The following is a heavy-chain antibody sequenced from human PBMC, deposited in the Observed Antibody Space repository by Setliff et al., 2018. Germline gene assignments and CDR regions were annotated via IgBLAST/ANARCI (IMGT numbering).Heavy chain of an antibody. CDR3: TYYCSSTSCYRDLDWFDP. CDR1: GFTFGDYA. J-gene: IGHJ5*02. Sequence: PGGSLRLSCTASGFTFGDYAMSWVRQAPGKGLEWVGFIRSKAYGGTTEYAASVKGRFTISRDDSKSIAYLQMNGLKTEDTAVYYCTYYCSSTSCYRDLDWFDPWGQGTLVTVSS. V-gene: IGHV3-49*04. D-gene: IGHD2-2*01. CDR2: IRSKAYGGTT.